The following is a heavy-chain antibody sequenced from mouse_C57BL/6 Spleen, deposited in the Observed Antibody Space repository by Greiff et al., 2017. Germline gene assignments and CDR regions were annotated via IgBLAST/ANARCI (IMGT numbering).Heavy chain of an antibody. D-gene: IGHD2-3*01. J-gene: IGHJ3*01. CDR1: GYSITSGYY. Sequence: EVKLMESGPGLVKPSQSLSLTCSVTGYSITSGYYWNWIRQFPGNKLEWMGYISYDGSNNYNPYLKNRISITRDTSKNQFFLKLTSVTTEGTATYYCADGYYGGFAYWGQGTLVTVSA. CDR3: ADGYYGGFAY. CDR2: ISYDGSN. V-gene: IGHV3-6*01.